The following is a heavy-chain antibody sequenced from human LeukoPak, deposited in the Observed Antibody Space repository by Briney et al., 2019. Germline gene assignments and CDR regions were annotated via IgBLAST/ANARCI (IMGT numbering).Heavy chain of an antibody. Sequence: GGSLRLSCAASGFTFSSYGMNRVRQAPGKGLEWVSYISSSGSTKYYADSVKGRFTISRDNAKNSLYLQMNSLRAEDTAVYYCARDQYSSGLDAFDIWGQGTMVTVSS. V-gene: IGHV3-48*03. D-gene: IGHD6-19*01. CDR3: ARDQYSSGLDAFDI. J-gene: IGHJ3*02. CDR1: GFTFSSYG. CDR2: ISSSGSTK.